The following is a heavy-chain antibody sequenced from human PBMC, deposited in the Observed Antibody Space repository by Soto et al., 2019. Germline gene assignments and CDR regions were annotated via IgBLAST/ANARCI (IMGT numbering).Heavy chain of an antibody. V-gene: IGHV1-58*01. J-gene: IGHJ6*02. D-gene: IGHD3-10*01. CDR1: GFSFLDST. CDR3: VAGVAGSRGSYYNYPMDV. Sequence: QMPLVQSGPEAKKPGTSMQVSCKASGFSFLDSTVQWLRQARGQRLEWIGWIAGGSGQTRYAQKLQGRVTFTRDMSTNTAYMEVTSLRSEDTAAYFCVAGVAGSRGSYYNYPMDVWGQGTTVTVSS. CDR2: IAGGSGQT.